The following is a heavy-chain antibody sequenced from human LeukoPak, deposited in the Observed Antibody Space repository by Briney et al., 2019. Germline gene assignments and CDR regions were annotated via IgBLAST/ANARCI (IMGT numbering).Heavy chain of an antibody. D-gene: IGHD6-19*01. CDR1: GYTLTELS. Sequence: GASVKVSCKVSGYTLTELSMHWVRQAPGKGLEWMGWINPNSGGTNYAQTFQGRVTMTRDTSISTAYMELSRLRSDDTAVYYCARGGSSGWYVQNYFDTWGQGTLVTVSS. V-gene: IGHV1-2*02. J-gene: IGHJ5*02. CDR3: ARGGSSGWYVQNYFDT. CDR2: INPNSGGT.